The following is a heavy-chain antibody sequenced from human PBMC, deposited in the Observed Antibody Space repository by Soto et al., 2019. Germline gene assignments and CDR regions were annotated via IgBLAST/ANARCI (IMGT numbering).Heavy chain of an antibody. CDR3: ARAPRNWRFDY. Sequence: QVQLVQSGAEVKKPGASVKVSCKASGHTFTTYDINWVRQATGQAGQGLEWMGRMNPNNGNTGYAQKFQGRTTMTRNPAIQIASKELRSLKSEDTAVYYCARAPRNWRFDYWGKGPLVRVSS. CDR1: GHTFTTYD. J-gene: IGHJ4*01. D-gene: IGHD3-3*01. V-gene: IGHV1-8*01. CDR2: MNPNNGNT.